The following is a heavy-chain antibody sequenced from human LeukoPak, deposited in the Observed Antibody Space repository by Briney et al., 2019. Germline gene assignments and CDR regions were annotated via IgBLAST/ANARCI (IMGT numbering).Heavy chain of an antibody. V-gene: IGHV1-3*01. CDR3: ARSGDNWSCDN. J-gene: IGHJ4*02. CDR1: GYTFSHYG. CDR2: INAGTGDG. Sequence: RASVKVSCKASGYTFSHYGVQWVRQAPGQTLEWMGWINAGTGDGKYSQKFQGRLTMTSDTSATTLYMELNSLGSEDTAVYYCARSGDNWSCDNWGQGTLVTVSS. D-gene: IGHD5-24*01.